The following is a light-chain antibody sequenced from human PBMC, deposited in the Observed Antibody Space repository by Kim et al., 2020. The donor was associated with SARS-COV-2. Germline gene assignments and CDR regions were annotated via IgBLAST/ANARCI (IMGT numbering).Light chain of an antibody. CDR1: NIGSKS. CDR3: QGWDSSSARV. V-gene: IGLV3-21*04. J-gene: IGLJ3*02. CDR2: YDS. Sequence: SYELTQPPSVSVAPGKTARITCGGNNIGSKSVHWYQQKPGQAPVLVIYYDSDRPSGIPERFSGSNSGNTATLTISRVEAGDEADYYCQGWDSSSARVFGGGTQLTVL.